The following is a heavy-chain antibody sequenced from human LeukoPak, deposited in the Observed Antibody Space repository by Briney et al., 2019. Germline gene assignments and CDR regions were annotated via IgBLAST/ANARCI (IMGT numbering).Heavy chain of an antibody. CDR1: GFTFSNYA. CDR2: ISISGGST. D-gene: IGHD7-27*01. J-gene: IGHJ4*02. V-gene: IGHV3-23*01. Sequence: GGSLRLSCAASGFTFSNYAMSWVRQAPGRGLEWVSGISISGGSTYYVDSVKGRFTISRDNSKNTLYLQMNSLRVEDTAVYYCAKDLGGVSGEFDYWGQGTLVTVSS. CDR3: AKDLGGVSGEFDY.